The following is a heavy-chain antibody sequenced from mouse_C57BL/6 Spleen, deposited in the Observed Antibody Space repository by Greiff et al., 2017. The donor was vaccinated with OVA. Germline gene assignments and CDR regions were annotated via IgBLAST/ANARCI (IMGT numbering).Heavy chain of an antibody. CDR3: VLSSPAWFAD. D-gene: IGHD1-1*01. V-gene: IGHV1-61*01. CDR1: GYTFTSYW. CDR2: IYPSDSET. J-gene: IGHJ3*01. Sequence: QVQLQQSGAELVRPGSSVKLSCKASGYTFTSYWMDWVKQRPGQGLEWIGNIYPSDSETHYNQKFKDKATLTVDKSSSTAYMQLSSLTSEDSAVYYCVLSSPAWFADWGQGTLVTVSA.